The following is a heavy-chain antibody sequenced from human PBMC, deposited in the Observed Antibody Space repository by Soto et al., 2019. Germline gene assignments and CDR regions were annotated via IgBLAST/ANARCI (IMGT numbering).Heavy chain of an antibody. CDR1: GFTFSSYG. D-gene: IGHD3-10*01. V-gene: IGHV3-30*18. Sequence: QVQLVESGGGVVQPGRSLRLSCAASGFTFSSYGMHWVRQAPGKGLEWVAVISYDGSNKYYADSVKGRFTISRDNSKNTLYLQMNSLRAEDTAVYYCAKVPHGKMDTTIGGYWGQGTLVTVSS. CDR2: ISYDGSNK. CDR3: AKVPHGKMDTTIGGY. J-gene: IGHJ4*02.